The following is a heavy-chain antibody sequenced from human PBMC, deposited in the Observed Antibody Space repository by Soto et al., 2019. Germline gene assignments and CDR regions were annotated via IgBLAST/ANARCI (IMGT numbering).Heavy chain of an antibody. CDR1: GGSISSSSYY. Sequence: QLQLQESGPGLVKPSETLSLTCTVSGGSISSSSYYWGWIRQPPGKGLEWIGSIYYSGSTYYNPSHKGRVTISVDTSKNQFSLKLSSVTAADTAVYYCARVGDTVTPDYWGQGTLVTVSS. J-gene: IGHJ4*02. CDR3: ARVGDTVTPDY. V-gene: IGHV4-39*01. CDR2: IYYSGST. D-gene: IGHD4-17*01.